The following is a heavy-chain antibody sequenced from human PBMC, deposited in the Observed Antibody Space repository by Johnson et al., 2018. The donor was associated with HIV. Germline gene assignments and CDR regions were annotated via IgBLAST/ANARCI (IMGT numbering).Heavy chain of an antibody. Sequence: MLLVESGGGVVQPGRSLRLSCAASGFTFSDYYMSWIRQTPGKGLEWVANIKQDGSEKYYVDSVKGRFTISRDNAKNSLYLQINSLRAEDTGLYYCAKDIASGYTNGGTLDIWGQGTMGTASS. J-gene: IGHJ3*02. CDR2: IKQDGSEK. CDR3: AKDIASGYTNGGTLDI. D-gene: IGHD6-19*01. V-gene: IGHV3-7*03. CDR1: GFTFSDYY.